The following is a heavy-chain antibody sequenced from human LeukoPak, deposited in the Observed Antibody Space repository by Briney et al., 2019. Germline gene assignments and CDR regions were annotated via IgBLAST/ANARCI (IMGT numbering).Heavy chain of an antibody. V-gene: IGHV3-30*03. J-gene: IGHJ5*02. Sequence: PGGSLRLSCAASGFTFSSYGMHWVRQAPGKGLEWVAVISYDGSNNYYADSVKGRFTISRDNSKNTLYLQMNSLRAEDTAVYYCARTGYANNWFDPWGQGTLVTVSS. CDR2: ISYDGSNN. CDR1: GFTFSSYG. D-gene: IGHD3-9*01. CDR3: ARTGYANNWFDP.